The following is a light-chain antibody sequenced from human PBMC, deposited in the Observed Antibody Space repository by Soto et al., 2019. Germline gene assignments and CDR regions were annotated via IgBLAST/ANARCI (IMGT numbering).Light chain of an antibody. V-gene: IGKV3-15*01. J-gene: IGKJ5*01. Sequence: EIVMTQSPDTLSVSPGERATLSCRASQSLSSNLAWYQQKPGQAPRLLIYGASRATGIPARFSGSGSGTEFTLTISRLEPEDFAVYYCQQYGSSPITFGQGTRLEIK. CDR2: GA. CDR1: QSLSSN. CDR3: QQYGSSPIT.